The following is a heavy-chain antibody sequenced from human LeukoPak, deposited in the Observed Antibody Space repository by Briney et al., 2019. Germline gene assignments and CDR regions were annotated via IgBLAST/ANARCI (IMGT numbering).Heavy chain of an antibody. D-gene: IGHD3-10*01. J-gene: IGHJ4*02. Sequence: ASVKVSCKVSGYTLTELSMHWVRQAPGKGLEWMGSFDPENGETLYAQEFQGRVTLTEDTSADTAYMELISLRSEDTAVYYCTRSAVVRPYYFDYWGQGTLVTVSS. CDR2: FDPENGET. CDR3: TRSAVVRPYYFDY. V-gene: IGHV1-24*01. CDR1: GYTLTELS.